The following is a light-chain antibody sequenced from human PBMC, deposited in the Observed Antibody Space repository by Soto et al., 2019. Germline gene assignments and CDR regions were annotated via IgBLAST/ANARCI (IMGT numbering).Light chain of an antibody. CDR3: QHYNSYGT. J-gene: IGKJ1*01. V-gene: IGKV1-5*01. Sequence: DIQMTQSPSTLPASVGDRVTITCRASQSIDRWLAWYQQKPGKAPKILIYHASNLETGVPSRFSGSGYGTEFTLTISSLQPDDFATYYCQHYNSYGTFGQGPKVDIK. CDR1: QSIDRW. CDR2: HAS.